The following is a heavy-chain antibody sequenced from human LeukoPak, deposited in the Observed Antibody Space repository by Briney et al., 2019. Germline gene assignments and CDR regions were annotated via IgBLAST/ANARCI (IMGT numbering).Heavy chain of an antibody. V-gene: IGHV4-31*03. J-gene: IGHJ4*02. Sequence: SETLSLTCTVSGGSISSGGYYWSWIRQHPGKGLEWIGHIYYSGSTYYNPSLKSRVTISVDTSKNQFSLKLSSVTAADTAVYYCARALYYDSSGYSTPFDYWGQGTLVTVSS. CDR2: IYYSGST. CDR3: ARALYYDSSGYSTPFDY. D-gene: IGHD3-22*01. CDR1: GGSISSGGYY.